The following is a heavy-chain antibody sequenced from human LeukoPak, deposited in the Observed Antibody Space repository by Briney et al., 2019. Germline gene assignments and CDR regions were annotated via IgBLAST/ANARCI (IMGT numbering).Heavy chain of an antibody. CDR2: ISSSSSYI. Sequence: GGSLRLSCAASGFTFSSYSMNWVRQAPGKGLEWVSSISSSSSYIYYADSVKGRFTISRDNAKNSLYLQMNSLRAEDTAVYYCARSGAMALFDIWGQGTMVTVSS. CDR1: GFTFSSYS. CDR3: ARSGAMALFDI. D-gene: IGHD5-18*01. J-gene: IGHJ3*02. V-gene: IGHV3-21*01.